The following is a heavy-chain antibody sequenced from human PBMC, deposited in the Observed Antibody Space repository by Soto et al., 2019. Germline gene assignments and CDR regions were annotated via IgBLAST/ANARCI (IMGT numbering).Heavy chain of an antibody. CDR1: GYTFTSYG. CDR3: ARTRRLYCSGGSCDYYYYGVDV. D-gene: IGHD2-15*01. CDR2: ISAYNGNT. J-gene: IGHJ6*02. V-gene: IGHV1-18*01. Sequence: QVQLVQSGAEVKKPGASVKVSCKASGYTFTSYGISWVRQAPGQGLEWMGWISAYNGNTNYAQKLQGRVTMTTDTSTSTAYMELRSLRSDDTAVYYCARTRRLYCSGGSCDYYYYGVDVGGQGTTVTVSS.